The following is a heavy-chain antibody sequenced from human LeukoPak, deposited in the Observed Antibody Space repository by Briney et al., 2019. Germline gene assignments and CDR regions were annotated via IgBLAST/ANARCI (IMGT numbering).Heavy chain of an antibody. J-gene: IGHJ6*03. Sequence: SETLSLTCAVYGGSFSGYYWSWIRQPPGKGLEWIGEINHSGSTNYNPSLKSRVTISVDTSKNQFSLKLSSVTAADTAVYYCARGPPYGSGSYPHYYYYYYMDVWGKGTTVTISS. D-gene: IGHD3-10*01. CDR2: INHSGST. CDR3: ARGPPYGSGSYPHYYYYYYMDV. V-gene: IGHV4-34*01. CDR1: GGSFSGYY.